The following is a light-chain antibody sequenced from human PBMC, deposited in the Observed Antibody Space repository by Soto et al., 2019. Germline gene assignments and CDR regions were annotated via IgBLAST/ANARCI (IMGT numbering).Light chain of an antibody. Sequence: DIQMTQSPSTLSASVGDRVTITCRASQSISSWLAWYQQKPGKAPKLLIYKASSFESGVPSRFSGSGSGTEFTLTISSLQPDDFAIYYCQQYNSYWTFGQGPKVEIK. CDR3: QQYNSYWT. J-gene: IGKJ1*01. V-gene: IGKV1-5*03. CDR2: KAS. CDR1: QSISSW.